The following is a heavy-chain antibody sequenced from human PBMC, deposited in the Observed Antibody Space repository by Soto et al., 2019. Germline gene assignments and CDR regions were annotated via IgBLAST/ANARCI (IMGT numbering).Heavy chain of an antibody. V-gene: IGHV4-39*01. CDR1: GGSISSSSYY. J-gene: IGHJ6*02. CDR2: TYYSGST. D-gene: IGHD3-3*01. CDR3: ARHYTIFGVVIINGMDV. Sequence: SETLSLTCTVSGGSISSSSYYWGWIRQPPGKGLEWIGSTYYSGSTYYNPSLKSRVTISVDTSKNQFSLKLSSVTAADTAVYYCARHYTIFGVVIINGMDVWGQGTTVTVSS.